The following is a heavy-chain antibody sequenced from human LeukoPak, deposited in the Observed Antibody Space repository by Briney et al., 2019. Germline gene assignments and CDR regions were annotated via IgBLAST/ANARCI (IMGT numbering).Heavy chain of an antibody. CDR1: GFTFSNYG. J-gene: IGHJ4*02. CDR2: IRYDGSNK. CDR3: AKDRSFYYDSSGLGPLVY. D-gene: IGHD3-22*01. Sequence: GGSLRLSCAASGFTFSNYGMHWVRQAPGKGLEWVTFIRYDGSNKYYADSVKGRFTISRDNSKNTLYLQMNSLRAEDSAVYNCAKDRSFYYDSSGLGPLVYWGQGTLVTVSS. V-gene: IGHV3-30*02.